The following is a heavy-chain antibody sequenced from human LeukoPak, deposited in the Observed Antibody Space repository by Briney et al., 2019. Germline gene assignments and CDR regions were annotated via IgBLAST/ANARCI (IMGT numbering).Heavy chain of an antibody. CDR2: INHSGST. Sequence: SETLSLTCAVYGGSFSGYCWSWIRQPPGKGLEWIGEINHSGSTNYNPSLKSRVTISVDTSKNQFSLKLSSVTAADTAVYYCARDISGWYFGLDRNWYFDLWGRGTLVTVSS. CDR3: ARDISGWYFGLDRNWYFDL. CDR1: GGSFSGYC. D-gene: IGHD6-19*01. J-gene: IGHJ2*01. V-gene: IGHV4-34*01.